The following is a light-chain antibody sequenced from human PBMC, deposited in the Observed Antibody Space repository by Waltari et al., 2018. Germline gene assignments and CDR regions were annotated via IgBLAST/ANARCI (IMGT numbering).Light chain of an antibody. V-gene: IGLV2-18*02. CDR1: SSDVGNGNR. CDR2: AVN. J-gene: IGLJ1*01. CDR3: NSFTTTSTFV. Sequence: QSALTQPPSVSGAPGQSVTISCSGTSSDVGNGNRVSWFQQPPGTAPKLLMYAVNTRPCGGPDRFSGSKSGNTASLTISGLQTEDEADYYCNSFTTTSTFVFGTGTKVTVL.